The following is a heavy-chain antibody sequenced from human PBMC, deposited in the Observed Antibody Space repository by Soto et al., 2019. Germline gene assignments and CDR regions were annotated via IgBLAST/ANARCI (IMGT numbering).Heavy chain of an antibody. Sequence: SGAKLVNTTQTLTLTCTFSGVSFTTAGLAVGWIRQTPGGALEWLTLIYYNDDRRFSPSLKTRLTITGDTSKNQVVLSLTNVDPGDTATYFCAHSDGGYEIIYFDFWGQGIPVTVSS. J-gene: IGHJ4*02. CDR2: IYYNDDR. D-gene: IGHD5-12*01. CDR3: AHSDGGYEIIYFDF. CDR1: GVSFTTAGLA. V-gene: IGHV2-5*01.